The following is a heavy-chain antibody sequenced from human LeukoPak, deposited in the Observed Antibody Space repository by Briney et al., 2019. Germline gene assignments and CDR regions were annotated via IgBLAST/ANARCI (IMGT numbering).Heavy chain of an antibody. CDR3: AREAKYSYGPI. CDR1: GGSIGSYY. V-gene: IGHV4-59*01. J-gene: IGHJ4*02. Sequence: SETLSLTCTVSGGSIGSYYWSWIRQPPGKGLEWIGYISYSGSTNYNPSLKSRVTISVDTSKNQFSLKLRSVTAADTAVYYCAREAKYSYGPIWGQGTLVTVSS. D-gene: IGHD5-18*01. CDR2: ISYSGST.